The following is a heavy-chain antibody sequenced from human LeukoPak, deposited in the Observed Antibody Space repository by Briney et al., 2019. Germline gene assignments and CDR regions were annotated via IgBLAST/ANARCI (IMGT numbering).Heavy chain of an antibody. D-gene: IGHD4-17*01. CDR1: GFTFSSYE. Sequence: GGSLRLSCAASGFTFSSYEMNWVRQAPGKGLEWVSYISSRGSTIYYADSVKGRFTISRDNANNSLYLQMNSLRAEDTALYYCARASDFGDYYFDYWGQGTLVTVSS. CDR3: ARASDFGDYYFDY. J-gene: IGHJ4*02. V-gene: IGHV3-48*03. CDR2: ISSRGSTI.